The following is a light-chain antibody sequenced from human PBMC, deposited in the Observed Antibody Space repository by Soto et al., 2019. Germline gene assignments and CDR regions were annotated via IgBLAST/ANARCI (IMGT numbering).Light chain of an antibody. Sequence: EIVLTQSPGTLSLSPGERATLSCRASQSVSSSYLAWYQQRPGQAPRLLIYGASSRATGIPDRFSGSGSGTDFTLTISRLEPEDFAVYYCQQYGRSVPITFGQGTRLEIK. CDR2: GAS. V-gene: IGKV3-20*01. J-gene: IGKJ5*01. CDR3: QQYGRSVPIT. CDR1: QSVSSSY.